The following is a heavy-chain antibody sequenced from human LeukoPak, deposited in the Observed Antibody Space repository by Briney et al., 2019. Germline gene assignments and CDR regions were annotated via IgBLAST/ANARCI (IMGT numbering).Heavy chain of an antibody. J-gene: IGHJ3*02. CDR3: ARVFRPSLTVFIIRGAFDI. V-gene: IGHV3-7*01. D-gene: IGHD3-3*01. Sequence: GGSLRLSCAASGVTFSSYWMSWVRQAPGKGLEWVANIKEDGSEKYYVDSVKGRFTISRDNDKNSLYLQMNSLRVEDTAVYYCARVFRPSLTVFIIRGAFDIWGQGTMVTVSS. CDR2: IKEDGSEK. CDR1: GVTFSSYW.